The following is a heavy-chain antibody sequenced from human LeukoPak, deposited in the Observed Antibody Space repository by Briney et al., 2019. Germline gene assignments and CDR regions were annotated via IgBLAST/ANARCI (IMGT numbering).Heavy chain of an antibody. CDR2: ISGSGGST. D-gene: IGHD7-27*01. J-gene: IGHJ5*02. CDR1: GFTFSSYA. CDR3: AKDHSNWGLNP. V-gene: IGHV3-23*01. Sequence: GSLRLSCAASGFTFSSYAMSWVRQAPGKGLEWVSAISGSGGSTYYADSVKGRFTISRDNSKNTLYLQMTSLRAEDTAVYYCAKDHSNWGLNPWGQGTLVTVSS.